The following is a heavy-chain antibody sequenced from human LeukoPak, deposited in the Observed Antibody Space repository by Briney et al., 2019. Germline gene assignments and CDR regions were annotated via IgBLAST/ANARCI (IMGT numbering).Heavy chain of an antibody. Sequence: ASVKVSCKASGYTFTSYDINWVRQATGQGLEWMGWMNPNSGNTGYAQKFQGRATMTRNTSISTAYMELSSLRSEDTAVYYCARVGMATIDIPDYWGQGTLVTVSS. J-gene: IGHJ4*02. D-gene: IGHD5-24*01. CDR2: MNPNSGNT. CDR1: GYTFTSYD. CDR3: ARVGMATIDIPDY. V-gene: IGHV1-8*01.